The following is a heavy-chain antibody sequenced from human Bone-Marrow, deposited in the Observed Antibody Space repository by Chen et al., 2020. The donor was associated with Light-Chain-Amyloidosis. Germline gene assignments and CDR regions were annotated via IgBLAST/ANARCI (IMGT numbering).Heavy chain of an antibody. J-gene: IGHJ4*02. D-gene: IGHD3-10*01. CDR3: ARDRRVGNFDY. V-gene: IGHV4-59*01. Sequence: QVQLQESGPGLVKPSETLSLTCTVSGASISNYYWSWIRQPPGKGLEWIGYVYYSGSTNYNPSLKSRVTISVDTSKNQLSLKLNSVTAADTAVYYCARDRRVGNFDYWGQGTLVTVSS. CDR2: VYYSGST. CDR1: GASISNYY.